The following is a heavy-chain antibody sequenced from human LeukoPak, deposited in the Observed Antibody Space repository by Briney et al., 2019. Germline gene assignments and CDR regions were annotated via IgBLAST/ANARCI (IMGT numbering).Heavy chain of an antibody. D-gene: IGHD2-15*01. CDR3: ARDLRSGNDNNGMDV. V-gene: IGHV3-48*02. Sequence: GGSLRLSCAASGFTFSSYSMNWVRQASGRGLEWVSYISSGGSTTYYADSVKGRFTMSRDNAKKSLSLQMNRLRDEDTAVYFCARDLRSGNDNNGMDVWGQGTTVTVSS. CDR2: ISSGGSTT. CDR1: GFTFSSYS. J-gene: IGHJ6*02.